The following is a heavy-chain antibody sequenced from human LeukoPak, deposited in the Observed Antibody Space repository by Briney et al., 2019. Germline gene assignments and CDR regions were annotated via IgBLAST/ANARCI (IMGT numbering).Heavy chain of an antibody. V-gene: IGHV1-18*01. CDR1: GYTFTSYG. Sequence: GASVKVSCKASGYTFTSYGISWVRQAPGQGLEGMGWISAYNGNTKYAQKLKGRVTMTTDTSTSTAYMELRSLRSDDTAVYYCARESDQPVPAAIDGMDVWGQGTTVTVSS. CDR3: ARESDQPVPAAIDGMDV. CDR2: ISAYNGNT. D-gene: IGHD2-2*02. J-gene: IGHJ6*02.